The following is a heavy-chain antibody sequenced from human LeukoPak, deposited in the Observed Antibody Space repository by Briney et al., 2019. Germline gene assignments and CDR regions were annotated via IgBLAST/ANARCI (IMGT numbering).Heavy chain of an antibody. V-gene: IGHV3-21*01. CDR1: GFKFNNYA. J-gene: IGHJ3*02. CDR3: ARDRGIAASDAFDI. CDR2: ISSSSSYI. D-gene: IGHD6-13*01. Sequence: GSLRLSCVASGFKFNNYAMNWVRQAPGKGLEWVSSISSSSSYIYYADSVKGRFTISRDNAKNSLYLQMNSLRAEDTAVYYCARDRGIAASDAFDIWGQGTMVTVSS.